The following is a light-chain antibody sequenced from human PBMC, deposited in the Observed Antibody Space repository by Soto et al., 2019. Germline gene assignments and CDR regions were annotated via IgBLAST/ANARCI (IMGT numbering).Light chain of an antibody. V-gene: IGKV3-15*01. CDR1: QSVASR. J-gene: IGKJ1*01. Sequence: EIVMTQSPAILSVSPGERATLSCRASQSVASRLAWYQHTPGQAPRLLIYGASTRATDIPARFSGSGSGTEFTLTISRLEPEDFAVYYCQQFDRSSWTFGQGTKVDIK. CDR2: GAS. CDR3: QQFDRSSWT.